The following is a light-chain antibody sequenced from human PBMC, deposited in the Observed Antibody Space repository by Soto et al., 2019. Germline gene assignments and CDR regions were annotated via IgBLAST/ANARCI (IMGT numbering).Light chain of an antibody. J-gene: IGKJ5*01. CDR1: QSVSSN. CDR2: GAS. Sequence: ETVMTQSPAALSVSPGERATLSCRASQSVSSNVAWYQQTPGQAPRLLIYGASTRAAGIPDRFSGSGSGTEFTLTISRLQSEDFAVYYWQLYNNWPPVTFGQGKRLHIK. V-gene: IGKV3-15*01. CDR3: QLYNNWPPVT.